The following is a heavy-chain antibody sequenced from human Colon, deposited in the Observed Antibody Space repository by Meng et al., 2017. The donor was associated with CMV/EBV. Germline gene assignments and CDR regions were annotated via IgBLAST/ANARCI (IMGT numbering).Heavy chain of an antibody. J-gene: IGHJ4*02. V-gene: IGHV5-51*01. CDR1: GNSFTTYW. D-gene: IGHD3-10*01. CDR3: ARRDYYDLGSGN. Sequence: GGSLRLSCKVSGNSFTTYWIGWVRQMPGKGLEWMGIIYPHDSNTIYTPSFQGQVTISADKSISTAYLQWDSLKASDTAIYYCARRDYYDLGSGNWGQGTLVTVSS. CDR2: IYPHDSNT.